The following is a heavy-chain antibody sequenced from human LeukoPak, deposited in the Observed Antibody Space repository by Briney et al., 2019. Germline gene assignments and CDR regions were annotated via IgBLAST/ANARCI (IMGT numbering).Heavy chain of an antibody. Sequence: SETLSLTCTVSGGSISSYYWSWIRPPPGKGLEWIGYIYYSGSTNYNPSLKSRVTISVDTSKNQFSLKLSSVTAADTAVYYCATSPHCSSTSCSDYWGQGTLVTVSS. CDR1: GGSISSYY. J-gene: IGHJ4*02. V-gene: IGHV4-59*01. CDR2: IYYSGST. CDR3: ATSPHCSSTSCSDY. D-gene: IGHD2-2*01.